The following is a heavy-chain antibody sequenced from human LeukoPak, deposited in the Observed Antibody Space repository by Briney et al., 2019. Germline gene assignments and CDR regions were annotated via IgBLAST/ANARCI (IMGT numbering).Heavy chain of an antibody. CDR3: ARVSVATMAFDY. V-gene: IGHV1-69*10. CDR1: GYTFTSYG. J-gene: IGHJ4*02. Sequence: VASVKVSCKASGYTFTSYGISWVRQAPGQGLEWVGWIIPILGIANYAQKFQGRVTITADKSTSTAYMELSSLRSEDTAVYYCARVSVATMAFDYWGQGTLVTVSS. D-gene: IGHD5-12*01. CDR2: IIPILGIA.